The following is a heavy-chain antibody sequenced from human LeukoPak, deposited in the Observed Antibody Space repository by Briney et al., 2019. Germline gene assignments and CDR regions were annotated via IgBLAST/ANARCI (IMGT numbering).Heavy chain of an antibody. V-gene: IGHV3-7*03. CDR3: AKDLGGSSWYGVPSDY. J-gene: IGHJ4*02. Sequence: PGGSLRLSCAASGFTFSSYWMSWVRQAPGKGLEWVANIKQDGSEKYYVDSVKGRFTISRDNSKNTLYLQMNSLRAEDTAVYYCAKDLGGSSWYGVPSDYWGQGTLVTVSS. D-gene: IGHD6-13*01. CDR2: IKQDGSEK. CDR1: GFTFSSYW.